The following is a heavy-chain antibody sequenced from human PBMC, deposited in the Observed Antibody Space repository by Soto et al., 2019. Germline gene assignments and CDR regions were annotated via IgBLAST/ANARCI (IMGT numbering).Heavy chain of an antibody. CDR1: GYSFTSYW. CDR2: IYPGDSDP. J-gene: IGHJ6*04. D-gene: IGHD2-2*01. CDR3: ARHVGVVPAFVGWGDV. Sequence: PGESLKISCKGSGYSFTSYWIGWVRQMPGKGLEWMGIIYPGDSDPRYSPSFQGQVTISADKSISTAYLQWSSLKASDTAMYYCARHVGVVPAFVGWGDVWGKGTRVTVPS. V-gene: IGHV5-51*01.